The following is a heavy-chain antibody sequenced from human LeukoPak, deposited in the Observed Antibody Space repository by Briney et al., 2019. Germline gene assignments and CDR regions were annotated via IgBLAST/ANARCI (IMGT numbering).Heavy chain of an antibody. J-gene: IGHJ4*01. V-gene: IGHV4-61*09. D-gene: IGHD3-3*01. Sequence: PSETLSLTCAVSGGSITRGSYYWTWIRQPAGKALEWIGHVFTSGNTNYNPSLKGRVTISIETSKSQFSLNLNSVTAADTAVYYCARGTWSLFYWGHGILVTVSS. CDR2: VFTSGNT. CDR1: GGSITRGSYY. CDR3: ARGTWSLFY.